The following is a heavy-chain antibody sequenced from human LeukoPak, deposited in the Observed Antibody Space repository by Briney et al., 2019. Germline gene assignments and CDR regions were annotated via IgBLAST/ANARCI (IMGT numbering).Heavy chain of an antibody. D-gene: IGHD3-10*01. CDR3: AREAYYYGSGSYVHY. CDR1: GGSISSYY. J-gene: IGHJ4*02. V-gene: IGHV4-59*12. Sequence: SETLSLTCTVSGGSISSYYWSWIRQPPGKGLEWIGYIYYSGSTNYNPSLKSRVTISVDTSKNQFSLKLSSVTAADTAVYYCAREAYYYGSGSYVHYWGQGTLVTVSS. CDR2: IYYSGST.